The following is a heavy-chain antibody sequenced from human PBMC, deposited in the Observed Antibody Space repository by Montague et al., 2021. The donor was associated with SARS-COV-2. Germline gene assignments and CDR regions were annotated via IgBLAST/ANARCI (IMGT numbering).Heavy chain of an antibody. V-gene: IGHV3-23*01. D-gene: IGHD5-12*01. J-gene: IGHJ5*02. CDR2: IDAGGGAV. CDR1: GFTFGSYA. CDR3: ARRNSGQHLVGSGWFDP. Sequence: SLRLSCATSGFTFGSYAMSWVRQAPGKGLEWLSGIDAGGGAVFDADSVKGRFTTSRDNYKNTLYLQMNSLTADDTAVYYCARRNSGQHLVGSGWFDPWGQGTLVTVPS.